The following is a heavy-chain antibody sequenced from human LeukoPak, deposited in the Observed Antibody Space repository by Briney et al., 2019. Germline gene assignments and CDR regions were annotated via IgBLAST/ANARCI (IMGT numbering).Heavy chain of an antibody. J-gene: IGHJ6*03. V-gene: IGHV3-11*01. D-gene: IGHD6-6*01. CDR2: ISSSGSTI. CDR3: ARLRSSSFYYYYMDV. Sequence: GGSLRLSCAASGFTFSDYYMSWIRQAPGKGLEWVSYISSSGSTIYYADSVKGRFTTSRDNAKNSLYLQMNSLRAEDTAVYYCARLRSSSFYYYYMDVWGKGTTVTVSS. CDR1: GFTFSDYY.